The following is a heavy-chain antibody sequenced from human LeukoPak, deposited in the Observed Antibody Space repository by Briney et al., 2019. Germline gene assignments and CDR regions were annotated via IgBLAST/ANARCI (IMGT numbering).Heavy chain of an antibody. Sequence: GGSLRLSCAASGFTFNTYNMNWVRQAPGKGLEWVSSISSSSSSYIYYADSVKGRFTISRDNAKNSLYLQMNSLRAEDTAVYYCAELGITMIGGAWGKGTTVTISS. CDR3: AELGITMIGGA. CDR1: GFTFNTYN. J-gene: IGHJ6*04. V-gene: IGHV3-21*01. CDR2: ISSSSSSYI. D-gene: IGHD3-10*02.